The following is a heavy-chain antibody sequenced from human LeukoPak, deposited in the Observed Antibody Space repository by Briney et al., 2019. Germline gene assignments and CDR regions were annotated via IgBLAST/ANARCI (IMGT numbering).Heavy chain of an antibody. Sequence: ASVKVSCKDSGYTFTGYYIHWVRQAPGQGLEWMGWINPNSGGTNSAQKFQGRVTMTRDTSISTAYMELSTLRSDDTAVYYCATNQYGDYTLGDYWGQGTLVSVSS. J-gene: IGHJ4*02. D-gene: IGHD4-17*01. CDR3: ATNQYGDYTLGDY. V-gene: IGHV1-2*02. CDR1: GYTFTGYY. CDR2: INPNSGGT.